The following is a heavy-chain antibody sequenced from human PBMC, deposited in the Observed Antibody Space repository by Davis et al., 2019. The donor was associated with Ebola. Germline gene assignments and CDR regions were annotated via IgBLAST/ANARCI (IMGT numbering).Heavy chain of an antibody. CDR1: GGSTSSGTYY. D-gene: IGHD3-22*01. Sequence: SETLSPTCTVPGGSTSSGTYYWSWIRQPAGKGLERIGHVYTSGRTNYNPSLKSRVTISVHTSKHQFSLKLTSVTAADTAIYFCARDRHDSRAYGFWGQGTLVTVSS. J-gene: IGHJ4*02. CDR3: ARDRHDSRAYGF. CDR2: VYTSGRT. V-gene: IGHV4-61*09.